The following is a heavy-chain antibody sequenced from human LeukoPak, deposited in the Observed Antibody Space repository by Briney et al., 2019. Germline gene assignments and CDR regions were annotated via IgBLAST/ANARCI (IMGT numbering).Heavy chain of an antibody. CDR3: ACRMFASNWFQP. CDR1: GYSFTDYW. D-gene: IGHD3-10*02. J-gene: IGHJ5*02. Sequence: GESLKISRRGSGYSFTDYWIGLVRQMPGKGLEWMAVIYPGDSRTRYNPSFQGQVTISADKSINTAYLEWNSLKAPDTALYYCACRMFASNWFQPWGQGTLVTVSS. V-gene: IGHV5-51*01. CDR2: IYPGDSRT.